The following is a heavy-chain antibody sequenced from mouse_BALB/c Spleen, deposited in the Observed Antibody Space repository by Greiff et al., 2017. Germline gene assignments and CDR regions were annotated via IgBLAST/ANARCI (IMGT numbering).Heavy chain of an antibody. Sequence: EVQLQQSGPELVKPGASVKMSCKASGYTFTSYVMHWVKQKPGQGLEWIGYINPYNDGTKYNEKFKGKATLTSDKSSSTAYMELSSLTSEDSAVYYCARGGSSGPAWFAYWGQGTLVTVSA. CDR1: GYTFTSYV. D-gene: IGHD3-1*01. V-gene: IGHV1-14*01. J-gene: IGHJ3*01. CDR2: INPYNDGT. CDR3: ARGGSSGPAWFAY.